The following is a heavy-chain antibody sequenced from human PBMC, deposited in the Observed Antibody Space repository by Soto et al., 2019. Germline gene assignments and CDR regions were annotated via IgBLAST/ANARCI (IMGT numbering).Heavy chain of an antibody. CDR3: ARGIIADDSFDP. V-gene: IGHV1-18*01. CDR2: ISAYNGNT. D-gene: IGHD6-13*01. Sequence: GASVKVSCKASGYTFTSYGISWVRQAPGQGLEWMGWISAYNGNTHFAQNLQGRVTMTTDTSTSTAYMELRSLRSDDTAVYYCARGIIADDSFDPWGQGTLVTVSS. J-gene: IGHJ5*02. CDR1: GYTFTSYG.